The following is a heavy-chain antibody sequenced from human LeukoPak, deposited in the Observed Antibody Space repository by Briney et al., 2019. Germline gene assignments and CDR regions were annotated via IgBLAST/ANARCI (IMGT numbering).Heavy chain of an antibody. V-gene: IGHV3-48*03. Sequence: GGSLRLSCAASGFTFSSYEMNWVRQAPGKGLEWVSYISSSGRTIYYADSVKGRFTISRDNAKNSLYLQMNSLRAEDTAVYYCAAEAVMVRGVILPHNWFDPWGQGTLVTVSS. CDR2: ISSSGRTI. CDR3: AAEAVMVRGVILPHNWFDP. D-gene: IGHD3-10*01. J-gene: IGHJ5*02. CDR1: GFTFSSYE.